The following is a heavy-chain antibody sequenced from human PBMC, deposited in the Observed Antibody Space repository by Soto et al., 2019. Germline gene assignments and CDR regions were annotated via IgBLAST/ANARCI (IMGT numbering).Heavy chain of an antibody. V-gene: IGHV3-23*01. D-gene: IGHD3-9*01. CDR1: GFTFSSYA. Sequence: PGGSLRLSCAASGFTFSSYAMSWVRQAPGKGLEWVSAISGSGGSTYYADSVKGRFTISRDNSKNTLYLQMNSLRAEDTAVYYCAKGGYYDILTGYYSDYWGQGTLVTVSS. J-gene: IGHJ4*02. CDR2: ISGSGGST. CDR3: AKGGYYDILTGYYSDY.